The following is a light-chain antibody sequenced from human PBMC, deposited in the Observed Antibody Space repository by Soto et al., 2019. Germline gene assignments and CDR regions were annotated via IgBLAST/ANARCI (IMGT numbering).Light chain of an antibody. CDR2: SAS. Sequence: IVMTQSPATLSVSPGESATLSCRASQRVGTNLAWYQQTPGQAPRVLIHSASTRATGIPARFSGSGSDTEFTLTISGLQSEDFAIYYCQQYNNWPPYSFGQGTKLENK. V-gene: IGKV3-15*01. J-gene: IGKJ2*01. CDR1: QRVGTN. CDR3: QQYNNWPPYS.